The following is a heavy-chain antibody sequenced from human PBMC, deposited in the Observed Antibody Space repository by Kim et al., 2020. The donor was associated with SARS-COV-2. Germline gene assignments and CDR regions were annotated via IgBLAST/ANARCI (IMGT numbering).Heavy chain of an antibody. V-gene: IGHV1-3*01. CDR2: INAGNGNT. CDR1: GYTFTSYA. Sequence: ASVKVSCKASGYTFTSYAMHWVRQAPGQRLEWMGWINAGNGNTKYSQKFQGRVTITRDTSASTAYMELSSLRSEDTAVYYCARDHFDNWNYAVWFDPWGQGTLVTVSS. D-gene: IGHD1-7*01. J-gene: IGHJ5*02. CDR3: ARDHFDNWNYAVWFDP.